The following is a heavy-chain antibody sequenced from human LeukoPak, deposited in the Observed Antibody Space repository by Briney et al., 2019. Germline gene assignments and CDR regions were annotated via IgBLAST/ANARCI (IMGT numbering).Heavy chain of an antibody. D-gene: IGHD6-13*01. CDR1: GYTFTSYG. Sequence: GASVKVSCKASGYTFTSYGISWVRQAPGQGREWMGWISAYNDNTNYAQKLQGRATMTTDTSTSTAYMELRSLRSDDTAVYYCARDAAQQLVRDYWGQGTLVTVSS. CDR3: ARDAAQQLVRDY. J-gene: IGHJ4*02. V-gene: IGHV1-18*01. CDR2: ISAYNDNT.